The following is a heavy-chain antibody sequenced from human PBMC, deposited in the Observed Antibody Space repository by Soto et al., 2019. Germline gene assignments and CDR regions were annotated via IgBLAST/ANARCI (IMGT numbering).Heavy chain of an antibody. V-gene: IGHV3-7*01. D-gene: IGHD5-12*01. CDR3: TCSGYDLFFTHYYYYMDV. J-gene: IGHJ6*03. CDR1: GFTFSSYW. CDR2: IKQDGSEK. Sequence: GGSLRLSCAASGFTFSSYWMSWVRQAPGKGLEWVANIKQDGSEKYYVDSVKGRFTISRDNAKNSLYLQMNSLRAEDTAVYYCTCSGYDLFFTHYYYYMDVWGKGTTVTVSS.